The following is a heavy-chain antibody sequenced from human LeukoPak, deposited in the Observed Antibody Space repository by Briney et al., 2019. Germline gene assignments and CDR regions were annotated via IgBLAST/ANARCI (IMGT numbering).Heavy chain of an antibody. CDR1: GYTFTSYY. V-gene: IGHV1-46*03. Sequence: EASVKVSCKASGYTFTSYYMNWVRQAPGQGLEWMGIINPSGGSTTYAQKFQGRVTMTRDTSTSTVYMELSSLRSEDTAVYYCARDTARSLGWFDPWGQGTLVTVSS. D-gene: IGHD7-27*01. CDR3: ARDTARSLGWFDP. CDR2: INPSGGST. J-gene: IGHJ5*02.